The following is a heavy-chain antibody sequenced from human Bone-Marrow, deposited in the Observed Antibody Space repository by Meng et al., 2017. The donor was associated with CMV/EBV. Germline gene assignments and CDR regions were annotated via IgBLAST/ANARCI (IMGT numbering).Heavy chain of an antibody. CDR2: IFYSGST. V-gene: IGHV4-39*07. CDR3: ARDMKKGSHDYVRGSYRSGGIDY. Sequence: SETLSLTCSLSGGFISSSSHYWGWIRQPPGKGLEWIGSIFYSGSTYYNPSLQSRVTISADTSRNRFSLKMTSVTAADTAVYYCARDMKKGSHDYVRGSYRSGGIDYWGRGTLVTVSS. J-gene: IGHJ4*02. D-gene: IGHD3-16*02. CDR1: GGFISSSSHY.